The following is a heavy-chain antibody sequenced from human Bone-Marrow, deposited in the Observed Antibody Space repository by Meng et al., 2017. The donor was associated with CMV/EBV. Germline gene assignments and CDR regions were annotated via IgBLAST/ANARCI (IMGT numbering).Heavy chain of an antibody. J-gene: IGHJ4*02. CDR2: IYYSGST. V-gene: IGHV4-59*01. Sequence: SETLSLTCTVSGDSLSSYYWSWIRQPPGKGLEWIGYIYYSGSTNYNPSLKSRVTISVDTSKNQFSLKLSSVTAADTAVYYCARTPWDYGGNSYYFDYWGQGTLVTVSS. CDR3: ARTPWDYGGNSYYFDY. CDR1: GDSLSSYY. D-gene: IGHD4-23*01.